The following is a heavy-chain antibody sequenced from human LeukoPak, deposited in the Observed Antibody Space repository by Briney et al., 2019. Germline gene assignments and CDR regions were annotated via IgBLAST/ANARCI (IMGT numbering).Heavy chain of an antibody. CDR2: IKQDGSEK. V-gene: IGHV3-7*01. D-gene: IGHD1-26*01. Sequence: GGSLRLSCAASGFMFSSNWMSWVRQAPGKGLEWVANIKQDGSEKYYVDSVKGRFTISRDNAKNSLYLQMNSLRAEDTAVYYCASYGRATNAFDIWGQGTMVTVSS. CDR3: ASYGRATNAFDI. CDR1: GFMFSSNW. J-gene: IGHJ3*02.